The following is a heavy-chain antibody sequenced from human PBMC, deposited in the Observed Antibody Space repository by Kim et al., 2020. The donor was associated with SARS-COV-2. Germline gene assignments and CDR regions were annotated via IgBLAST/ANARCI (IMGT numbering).Heavy chain of an antibody. Sequence: SETLSLTCTVSGGSISSSSYYWGWIRQPPGKGLEWIGSIYYSGSTYYNPSLKSRVTISVDTSKNQFSLKLSSVTAADTAVYYCATQYSSSWVGRDYWGQGTLVTVSS. CDR2: IYYSGST. D-gene: IGHD6-13*01. J-gene: IGHJ4*02. V-gene: IGHV4-39*01. CDR3: ATQYSSSWVGRDY. CDR1: GGSISSSSYY.